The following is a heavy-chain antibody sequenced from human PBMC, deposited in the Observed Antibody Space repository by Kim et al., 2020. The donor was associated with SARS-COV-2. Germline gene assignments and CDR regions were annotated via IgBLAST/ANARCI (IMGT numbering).Heavy chain of an antibody. D-gene: IGHD5-18*01. J-gene: IGHJ4*02. V-gene: IGHV3-48*03. CDR1: GFTFSSYE. CDR3: AVSERGLWTLQ. Sequence: GGSLRLSCAASGFTFSSYEMNWVRQAPGKGLEWVSYISSSGSTIYYADSVKGRFTISRDNAKHSLYLQMNSLRAEDTAVYYCAVSERGLWTLQWGQGTLVTVSS. CDR2: ISSSGSTI.